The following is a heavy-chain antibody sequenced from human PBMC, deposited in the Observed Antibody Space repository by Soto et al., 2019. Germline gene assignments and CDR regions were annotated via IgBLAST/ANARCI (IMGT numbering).Heavy chain of an antibody. D-gene: IGHD3-3*01. V-gene: IGHV3-23*01. CDR2: ISGSGGTT. CDR3: ANYLEWLLALHY. CDR1: GFTFSSYA. Sequence: PGGSLRLSCAASGFTFSSYAMGWVRQAPGEGLEWVSAISGSGGTTFYADSVRGRFTISRDNSKNTLYLEMSSLTDEDTAVYYCANYLEWLLALHYWSQGTLVTVSS. J-gene: IGHJ4*02.